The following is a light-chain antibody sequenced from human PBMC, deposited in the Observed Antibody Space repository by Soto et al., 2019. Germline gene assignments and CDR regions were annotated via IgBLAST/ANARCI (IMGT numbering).Light chain of an antibody. J-gene: IGLJ1*01. V-gene: IGLV2-14*01. CDR1: SSDVGGYNH. CDR3: NSYTSGSDLHV. CDR2: GVS. Sequence: QSVLTQPASMSGSPGQSITISCTGTSSDVGGYNHVSWYQQHPGKAPKLMIYGVSNRPAGISNRFSGSKSGNTASLTISGLQAEDEADYYCNSYTSGSDLHVFGTGTKVTVL.